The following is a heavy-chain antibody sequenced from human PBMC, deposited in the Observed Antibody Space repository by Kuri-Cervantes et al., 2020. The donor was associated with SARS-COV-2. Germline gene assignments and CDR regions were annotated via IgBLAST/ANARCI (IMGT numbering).Heavy chain of an antibody. Sequence: LSLTCAASGFTFSSYEMHWVRQAPGKGLEWVSYISSSGSTIYYADSVKGRFTISRDNAKNSLYLQMNSLRAEDTAVYYCARGDSSGYLYYFDYWGQGTLVTVSS. CDR2: ISSSGSTI. CDR1: GFTFSSYE. D-gene: IGHD3-22*01. V-gene: IGHV3-48*03. CDR3: ARGDSSGYLYYFDY. J-gene: IGHJ4*02.